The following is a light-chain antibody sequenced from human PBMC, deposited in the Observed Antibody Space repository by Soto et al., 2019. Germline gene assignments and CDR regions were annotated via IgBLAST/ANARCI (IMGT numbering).Light chain of an antibody. CDR1: SGDVGGYNL. CDR2: EVT. V-gene: IGLV2-23*02. J-gene: IGLJ1*01. CDR3: CSYAGNSGV. Sequence: QSVLTQPASVSGSPGQSITIPCTGTSGDVGGYNLVSWYQQHPGKAPKLMIYEVTERPSGVSNRFSGSKSGNTASLTISGLQPDNGADFYCCSYAGNSGVLGTGTKVPAL.